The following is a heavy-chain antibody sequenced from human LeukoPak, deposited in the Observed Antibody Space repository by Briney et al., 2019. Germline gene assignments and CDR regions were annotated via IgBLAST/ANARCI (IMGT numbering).Heavy chain of an antibody. V-gene: IGHV1-8*01. CDR2: MNPNSGNT. CDR1: GYTFTSYD. Sequence: ASVKVSCKASGYTFTSYDINWVRQATGQGLEWMGWMNPNSGNTGYAQKSQGRVTMTRNTSISTAYMELSSLRSEDTAVYYCARDIKLRGWLQDYYDYYMDVWGKGTTVNVSS. J-gene: IGHJ6*03. CDR3: ARDIKLRGWLQDYYDYYMDV. D-gene: IGHD5-24*01.